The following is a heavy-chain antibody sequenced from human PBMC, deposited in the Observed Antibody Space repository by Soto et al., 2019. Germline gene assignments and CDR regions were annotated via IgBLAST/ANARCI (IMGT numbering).Heavy chain of an antibody. J-gene: IGHJ5*01. CDR2: ISGSGGST. Sequence: EVQLLGSGGGLVQPGGSLRLSCAASGFTFSSYAMSWVRQAPGKGLEWVSAISGSGGSTFYADSVKGRFTISRDTSKNTLFLQMNSLRAEDTAVYYCAKDRGRGYDWFDSWGQGTLVTVSS. D-gene: IGHD5-12*01. V-gene: IGHV3-23*01. CDR1: GFTFSSYA. CDR3: AKDRGRGYDWFDS.